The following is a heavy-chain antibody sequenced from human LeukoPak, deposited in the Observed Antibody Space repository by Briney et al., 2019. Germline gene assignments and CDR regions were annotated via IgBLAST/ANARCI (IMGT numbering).Heavy chain of an antibody. CDR3: ATIPRPDPDSSGYYNDY. CDR2: INPNSGGT. D-gene: IGHD3-22*01. J-gene: IGHJ4*02. V-gene: IGHV1-2*02. Sequence: ASVKVSCKASGYTFTGYYMHWVRQAPGQGLEWMGWINPNSGGTNYAQKFQGRVTMTEDTSTDTAYMELSSLRSEDTAVYYCATIPRPDPDSSGYYNDYWGQGTLVTVSS. CDR1: GYTFTGYY.